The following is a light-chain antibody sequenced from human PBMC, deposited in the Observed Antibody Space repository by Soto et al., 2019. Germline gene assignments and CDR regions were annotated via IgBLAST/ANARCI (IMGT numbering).Light chain of an antibody. Sequence: QPVLTQPPSVSAAPRQKVTISCSGSRSNVGINYVAWYQQLPGAAPKLLIYDTNKRPSGIPDRFSGSKSGTSATLDITGLQTGDEADYYCVTWDNTLTAVVFGGGTKLTVL. CDR3: VTWDNTLTAVV. CDR2: DTN. V-gene: IGLV1-51*01. CDR1: RSNVGINY. J-gene: IGLJ2*01.